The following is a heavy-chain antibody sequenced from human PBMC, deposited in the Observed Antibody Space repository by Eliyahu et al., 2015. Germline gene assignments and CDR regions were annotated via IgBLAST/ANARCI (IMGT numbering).Heavy chain of an antibody. CDR3: ARDGKGGKYYDSVGDYGMDV. J-gene: IGHJ6*02. Sequence: HPGKGLEWIGYIYYSGSTYYNPSLKSRVTISVDTSKNQFSLKLSSVTAADTAVYYCARDGKGGKYYDSVGDYGMDVWGQGTTVTVSS. V-gene: IGHV4-31*02. CDR2: IYYSGST. D-gene: IGHD3-22*01.